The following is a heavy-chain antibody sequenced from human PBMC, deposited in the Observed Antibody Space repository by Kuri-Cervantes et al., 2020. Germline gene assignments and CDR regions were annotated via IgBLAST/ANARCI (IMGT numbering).Heavy chain of an antibody. V-gene: IGHV3-7*01. CDR2: INQDGSET. Sequence: RGSLRLSCTASGFTFSSYWMSWVRQTPGKGLEWVANINQDGSETYYVDSVKGRFTISRDNAKNSLFLQMNSLRSEDRSVYFCARGGYYDILTIGFDYWGQGALVTVSS. J-gene: IGHJ4*02. CDR3: ARGGYYDILTIGFDY. CDR1: GFTFSSYW. D-gene: IGHD3-9*01.